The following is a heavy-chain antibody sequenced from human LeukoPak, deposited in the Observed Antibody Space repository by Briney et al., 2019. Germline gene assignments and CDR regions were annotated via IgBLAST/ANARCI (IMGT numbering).Heavy chain of an antibody. Sequence: PGGSLRLSCAASGFTFSNYWMSWVRQAPGKGLEWVAIIKQDGNEIYYVDSVKGRFTISRDNAKNSLYLQMNNLRPEDTAVYYCARGVVGSYGDYWFDPWGQGTLVTVSS. V-gene: IGHV3-7*01. D-gene: IGHD4-17*01. CDR3: ARGVVGSYGDYWFDP. CDR1: GFTFSNYW. CDR2: IKQDGNEI. J-gene: IGHJ5*02.